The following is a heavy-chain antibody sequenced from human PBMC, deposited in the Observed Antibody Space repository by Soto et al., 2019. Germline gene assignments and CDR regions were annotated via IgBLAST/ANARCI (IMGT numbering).Heavy chain of an antibody. CDR3: AKIYTWNEWQGGSDY. CDR1: GYSFAAYY. V-gene: IGHV1-2*02. J-gene: IGHJ4*02. D-gene: IGHD3-3*01. CDR2: INPNTGVT. Sequence: QVHLEQSGAEVKKAGASVKISCKASGYSFAAYYINWVRQVSGQGLEWMGWINPNTGVTDYAQKFQGRVPRTGNTSIKTAYLGLTSRRSDDTAVYYCAKIYTWNEWQGGSDYWGQGTLLTVSS.